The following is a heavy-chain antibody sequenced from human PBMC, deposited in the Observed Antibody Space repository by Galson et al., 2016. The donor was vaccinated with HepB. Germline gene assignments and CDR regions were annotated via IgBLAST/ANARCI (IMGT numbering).Heavy chain of an antibody. CDR2: ISGRGGST. CDR3: AKERYCCGGYCYPGRPGADKDV. J-gene: IGHJ6*02. D-gene: IGHD2-15*01. Sequence: SLRLSCAASGFTFSSYAMSWVRQAPGKGLEWVSAISGRGGSTYYEDSVKGRFTVSRDNSKNTLYLQMNSLRAEDTAVYYCAKERYCCGGYCYPGRPGADKDVWGQGTTVTVAS. CDR1: GFTFSSYA. V-gene: IGHV3-23*01.